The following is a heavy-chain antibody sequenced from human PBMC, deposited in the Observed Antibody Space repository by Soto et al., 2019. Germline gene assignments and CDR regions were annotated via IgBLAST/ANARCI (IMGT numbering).Heavy chain of an antibody. CDR2: INAGNGNT. Sequence: GASVKVSWKASGYTFTSYAMHWVRQAPGQRLEWMGWINAGNGNTKYSQKFQGRVTITRDTSASTAYMELSSLRSEDTAVYYCARGLYCSGGSCFNHDAFDIWGQGTMVTVSS. J-gene: IGHJ3*02. D-gene: IGHD2-15*01. CDR1: GYTFTSYA. CDR3: ARGLYCSGGSCFNHDAFDI. V-gene: IGHV1-3*01.